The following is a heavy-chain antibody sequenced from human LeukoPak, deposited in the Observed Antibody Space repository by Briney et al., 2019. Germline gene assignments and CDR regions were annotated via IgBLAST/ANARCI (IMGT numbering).Heavy chain of an antibody. CDR3: ARSKWLRFSSGYHYYYYMDV. J-gene: IGHJ6*03. CDR1: GYTFSNYW. V-gene: IGHV5-51*01. D-gene: IGHD5-12*01. Sequence: GESLKISCKASGYTFSNYWIGWVRQMPGKGLEWMGIIYPGDSDTRYSPSFQGQVTISADKSISTAYLQWSSLKASDTAMYYCARSKWLRFSSGYHYYYYMDVWGKGTTVTVSS. CDR2: IYPGDSDT.